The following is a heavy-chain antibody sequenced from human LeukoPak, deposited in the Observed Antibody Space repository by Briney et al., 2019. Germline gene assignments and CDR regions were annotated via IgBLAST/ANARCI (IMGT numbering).Heavy chain of an antibody. CDR1: GYTFSSYE. V-gene: IGHV3-48*03. CDR2: ISSSGSTI. D-gene: IGHD3-10*01. CDR3: AKEEVWFGELLSDYYYYMDV. J-gene: IGHJ6*03. Sequence: PGGSLRLSCAASGYTFSSYEMNWVRQAPGKGLEWVSYISSSGSTIYYADSVKGRFTISRDNAKNSLYLQMNSLRAEDTAVYYCAKEEVWFGELLSDYYYYMDVWGKGTTVTISS.